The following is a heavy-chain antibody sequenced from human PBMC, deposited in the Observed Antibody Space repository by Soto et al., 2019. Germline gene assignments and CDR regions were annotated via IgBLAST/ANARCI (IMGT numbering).Heavy chain of an antibody. J-gene: IGHJ3*02. CDR2: SSSTGSTI. CDR3: ARTRTGYNTDAFHI. CDR1: GFTSSDYY. Sequence: QVQLVESGGGLVKPGGSLRLSCAASGFTSSDYYISWIRQAPGKGPEWVSYSSSTGSTIFYADSVRGRFTISRDNAKNSLHLQMNGLRTEDTAVYYCARTRTGYNTDAFHIWGQGTMVTVSS. D-gene: IGHD3-9*01. V-gene: IGHV3-11*01.